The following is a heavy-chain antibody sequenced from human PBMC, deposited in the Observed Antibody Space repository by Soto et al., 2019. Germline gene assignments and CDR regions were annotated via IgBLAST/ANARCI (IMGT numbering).Heavy chain of an antibody. V-gene: IGHV3-49*04. J-gene: IGHJ4*02. Sequence: PGGSLRLSCTASGFTFGDYAMNWVRQAPGKGLEWVGFIRTKGYGGTTEYAASVNGRFTISRDDSKSIAYLQMNSLKTEDTAVYYCTGNYFESSGYHYYFAYWGQGALVTAPQ. CDR2: IRTKGYGGTT. CDR3: TGNYFESSGYHYYFAY. CDR1: GFTFGDYA. D-gene: IGHD3-22*01.